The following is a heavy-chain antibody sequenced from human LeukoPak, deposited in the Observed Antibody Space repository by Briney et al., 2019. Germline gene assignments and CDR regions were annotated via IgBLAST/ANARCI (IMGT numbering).Heavy chain of an antibody. V-gene: IGHV3-21*01. CDR2: ISSSSSYI. CDR3: ARGLGYYGSGSYCLDY. CDR1: GFTFSSYS. D-gene: IGHD3-10*01. Sequence: PGGSLRLSCAASGFTFSSYSMNWVRQAPGKGLEWVSSISSSSSYIYYADSVKGRFTISRDNAKNSLYLQMNSLRAEDTAVYYCARGLGYYGSGSYCLDYWGQGTLVTVSS. J-gene: IGHJ4*02.